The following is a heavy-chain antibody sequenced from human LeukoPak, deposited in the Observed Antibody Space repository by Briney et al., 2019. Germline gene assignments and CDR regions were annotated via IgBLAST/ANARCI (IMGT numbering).Heavy chain of an antibody. V-gene: IGHV5-51*01. D-gene: IGHD2-2*01. CDR1: GYSFTNYW. CDR3: ARLQTHVVVPAAAFDP. Sequence: GESLKISCKGSGYSFTNYWIGWVRQMPGKGLEWMGIIYPGDSDTRYSPSFQGQVTISADKSISTAYLQRSSLKASDTAMYYCARLQTHVVVPAAAFDPWGQGTLVTVSS. CDR2: IYPGDSDT. J-gene: IGHJ5*02.